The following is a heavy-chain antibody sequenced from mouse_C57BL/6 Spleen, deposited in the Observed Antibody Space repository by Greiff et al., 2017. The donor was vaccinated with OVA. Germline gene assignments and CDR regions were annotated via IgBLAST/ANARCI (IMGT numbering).Heavy chain of an antibody. CDR2: INPGSGGT. CDR3: ARSTSSDWYFDV. CDR1: GYAFTNYL. V-gene: IGHV1-54*01. J-gene: IGHJ1*03. Sequence: VQLQQSGAELVRPGTSVKVSCKASGYAFTNYLIEWVKQRPGQGLEWIGVINPGSGGTNYNEKFKGKATLTADKSSSTAYMQLSSLTSEDSAVYFCARSTSSDWYFDVWGTGTTVTVSS. D-gene: IGHD5-1*01.